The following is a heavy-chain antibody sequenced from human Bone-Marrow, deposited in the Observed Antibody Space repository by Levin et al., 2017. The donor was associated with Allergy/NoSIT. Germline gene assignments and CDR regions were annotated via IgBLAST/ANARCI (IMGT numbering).Heavy chain of an antibody. CDR2: IKQDGSEK. CDR3: ARASPSRYCTGGVCYTLRPYYYYYMDG. CDR1: GFTFSSYW. J-gene: IGHJ6*03. V-gene: IGHV3-7*03. Sequence: GGSLRLSCAASGFTFSSYWMSWVRQAPGKGLEWVANIKQDGSEKYYVDSVKGRFTISRDNAKNSLYLQMNSLRAEDTAVYYCARASPSRYCTGGVCYTLRPYYYYYMDGWGRGTTVTVAS. D-gene: IGHD2-8*02.